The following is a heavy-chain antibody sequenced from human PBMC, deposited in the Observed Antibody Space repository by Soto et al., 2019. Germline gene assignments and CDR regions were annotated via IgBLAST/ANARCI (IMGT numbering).Heavy chain of an antibody. V-gene: IGHV1-69*02. Sequence: QVQLVQSGAEVKKPGSSVKVSCKASGGTFSSYTIIWVRQAPGQGLEWMGRIIPILGIANNANKFQARVTITADKSTSTAYMELGTLSSEDTDVYYCSSYYGAGSYSHPEYWGQGTLVTVSS. CDR2: IIPILGIA. D-gene: IGHD3-10*01. J-gene: IGHJ4*02. CDR1: GGTFSSYT. CDR3: SSYYGAGSYSHPEY.